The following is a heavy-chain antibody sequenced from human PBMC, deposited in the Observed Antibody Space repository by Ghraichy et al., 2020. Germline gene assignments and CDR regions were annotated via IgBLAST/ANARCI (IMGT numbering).Heavy chain of an antibody. Sequence: GESLNTSCAASGFTVSSNYMSWVRQAPGKGLEWVSVIYSGGSTYYADSVKGRFTISRDNSKNTLYLQMNSLRAEDTAVYYCARDYGDYYYYYMDVWGKGTTVTVSS. CDR1: GFTVSSNY. CDR3: ARDYGDYYYYYMDV. D-gene: IGHD4-17*01. J-gene: IGHJ6*03. V-gene: IGHV3-53*01. CDR2: IYSGGST.